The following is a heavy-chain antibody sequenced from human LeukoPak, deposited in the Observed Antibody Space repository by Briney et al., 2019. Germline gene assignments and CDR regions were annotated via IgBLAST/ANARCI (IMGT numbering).Heavy chain of an antibody. J-gene: IGHJ3*02. CDR1: GGTFSSYA. CDR3: ARDGRELSGHFDI. V-gene: IGHV1-69*06. D-gene: IGHD1-26*01. CDR2: IIPIFGTA. Sequence: VASVKVSCKASGGTFSSYAISWVRQAPGQGLEWMGGIIPIFGTANYAQKFQGRVTITADKSTSTAYMELSSLRSEDTAVYYCARDGRELSGHFDIWGQGTMVTVSS.